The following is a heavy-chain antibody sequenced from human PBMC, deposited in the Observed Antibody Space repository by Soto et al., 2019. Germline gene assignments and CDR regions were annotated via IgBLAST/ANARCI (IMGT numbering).Heavy chain of an antibody. Sequence: GGSLRLSCAASGFTFSSYAMSWIRQAPGKGLEWVSAISGSGGSTYYADSVKGRFTISRDNSKNTLYLQMNSLRAEDTAVYYCANDHWVRGVILAFDIWGQGTMVTVSS. J-gene: IGHJ3*02. V-gene: IGHV3-23*01. CDR1: GFTFSSYA. D-gene: IGHD3-10*01. CDR3: ANDHWVRGVILAFDI. CDR2: ISGSGGST.